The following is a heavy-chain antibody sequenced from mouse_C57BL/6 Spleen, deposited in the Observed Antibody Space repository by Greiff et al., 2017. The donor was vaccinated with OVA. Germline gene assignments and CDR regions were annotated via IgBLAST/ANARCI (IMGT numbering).Heavy chain of an antibody. CDR2: INPSNGGT. CDR1: GYTFTSYW. D-gene: IGHD2-3*01. J-gene: IGHJ1*03. Sequence: VQLQQPGTELVKPGASVKLSCKASGYTFTSYWMHWVKQRPGQGLEWIGNINPSNGGTNYNEKFKGKATFTADTSSNTAYMQLSSLTTEDSAIYYCARFDGYWYVDVWGTGTTVTVSS. V-gene: IGHV1-53*01. CDR3: ARFDGYWYVDV.